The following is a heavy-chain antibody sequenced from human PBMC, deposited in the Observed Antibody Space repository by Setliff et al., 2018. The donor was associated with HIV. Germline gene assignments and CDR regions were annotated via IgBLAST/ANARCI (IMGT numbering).Heavy chain of an antibody. Sequence: GASVKVSCKASGYTFTNYDIYWVRQASGQGLEWMGWMNPNSGDTGFAQKFQGRVTITRDTSASTAYMELSSLRFEDTAVYYCARRDGIGAFDIWGQGTMVTVSS. CDR3: ARRDGIGAFDI. J-gene: IGHJ3*02. D-gene: IGHD1-26*01. V-gene: IGHV1-8*03. CDR2: MNPNSGDT. CDR1: GYTFTNYD.